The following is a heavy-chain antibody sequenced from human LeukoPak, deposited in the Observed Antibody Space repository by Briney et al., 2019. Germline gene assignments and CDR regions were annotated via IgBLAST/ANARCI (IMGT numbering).Heavy chain of an antibody. CDR1: GFNFSTYN. CDR3: ATETNGRHYDY. CDR2: ISTSSRTI. Sequence: GGSLRLSCAVSGFNFSTYNMNWVRQAPGKGLEWVSYISTSSRTIYYADSVKGRFTISRDNAKNSLYLQMNSLRAEDTAVYYCATETNGRHYDYWGQGTLLTVSS. D-gene: IGHD1-14*01. V-gene: IGHV3-48*01. J-gene: IGHJ4*02.